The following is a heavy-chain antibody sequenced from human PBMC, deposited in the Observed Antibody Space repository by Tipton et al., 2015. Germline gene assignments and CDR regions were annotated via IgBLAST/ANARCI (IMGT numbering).Heavy chain of an antibody. CDR3: VKDGHYSVYYFDH. D-gene: IGHD4-11*01. CDR1: GFRFGDYA. CDR2: ISWNSNAM. Sequence: SLRLSCVVSGFRFGDYAMHWVRQAPGKGLEWVSSISWNSNAMDYAASLKGRFTISRDNAKNSLYLEMNSLRAEDTAFYYCVKDGHYSVYYFDHWGQGALVTVSS. V-gene: IGHV3-9*01. J-gene: IGHJ4*02.